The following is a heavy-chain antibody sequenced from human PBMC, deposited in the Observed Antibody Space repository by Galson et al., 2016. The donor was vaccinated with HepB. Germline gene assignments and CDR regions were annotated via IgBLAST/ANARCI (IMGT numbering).Heavy chain of an antibody. CDR2: LSGSGAHT. V-gene: IGHV3-23*01. J-gene: IGHJ4*02. D-gene: IGHD3-16*02. CDR1: GFTFSRYA. CDR3: AKDYVGGSYLLTQFDY. Sequence: SLRLSCAASGFTFSRYAMTWVRQAPGKGLEWVSGLSGSGAHTYYADSVKGRFTISRDNSKNTLYLQMNSLRVEDTAVYYCAKDYVGGSYLLTQFDYWGQGTLVPVSS.